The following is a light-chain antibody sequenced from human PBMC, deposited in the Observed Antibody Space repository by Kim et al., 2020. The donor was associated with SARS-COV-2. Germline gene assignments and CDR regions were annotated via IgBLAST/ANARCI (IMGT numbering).Light chain of an antibody. Sequence: SVKLTCILTSGHSTYAIAWHQQQPEKGPRFLMKLNSDGSHRKGDGIPDRFSGSSSGTERYLTISSFQAEDEADYYCQTWDTGIRVFGGGTKVTVL. CDR1: SGHSTYA. J-gene: IGLJ3*02. CDR2: LNSDGSH. V-gene: IGLV4-69*01. CDR3: QTWDTGIRV.